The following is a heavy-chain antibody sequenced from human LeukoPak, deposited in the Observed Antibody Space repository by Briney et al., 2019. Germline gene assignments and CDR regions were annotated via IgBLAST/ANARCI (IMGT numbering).Heavy chain of an antibody. CDR2: MNHNNCNT. CDR1: GYTFTRYD. CDR3: ARGFYYYGLDV. J-gene: IGHJ6*02. V-gene: IGHV1-8*01. Sequence: ASVKVSCKASGYTFTRYDIHWVRQASGKGLEWMGWMNHNNCNTGYAQKFQGRVTMTRSTSIDTAYMELNTLTSDDTAAYYCARGFYYYGLDVWGQGTTVTVSS.